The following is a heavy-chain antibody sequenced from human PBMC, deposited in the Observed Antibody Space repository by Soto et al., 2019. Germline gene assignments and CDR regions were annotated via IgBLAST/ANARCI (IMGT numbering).Heavy chain of an antibody. CDR2: IDSRTTTI. V-gene: IGHV3-48*02. CDR1: GFTFSIFS. D-gene: IGHD3-16*01. J-gene: IGHJ4*02. Sequence: GGSLRLSCAASGFTFSIFSMNWVRQAPGKGLKWVSYIDSRTTTIYYADSVKGRFTISRDNARNSLYLQMNSLRDEDTAVYYCARQTWDYHSSNFDYWGLGTLVTVSS. CDR3: ARQTWDYHSSNFDY.